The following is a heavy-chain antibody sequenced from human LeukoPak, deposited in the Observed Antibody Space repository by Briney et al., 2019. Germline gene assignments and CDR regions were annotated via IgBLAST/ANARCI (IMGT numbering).Heavy chain of an antibody. D-gene: IGHD2-2*01. CDR3: ARSRDIVAVPAAGAGSPGMDV. Sequence: HGESLKISCKGSGYSFTSYWIGWVRQMPGKGLGWMGIIYPGDSDTRYSPSFQGQVTISADKSISTAYLQWSSLKASDTAMYYCARSRDIVAVPAAGAGSPGMDVWGKGTTVTVSS. V-gene: IGHV5-51*01. CDR2: IYPGDSDT. J-gene: IGHJ6*03. CDR1: GYSFTSYW.